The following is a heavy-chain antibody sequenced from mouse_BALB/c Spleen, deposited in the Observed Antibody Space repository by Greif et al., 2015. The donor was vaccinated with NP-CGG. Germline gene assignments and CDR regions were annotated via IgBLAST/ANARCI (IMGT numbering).Heavy chain of an antibody. V-gene: IGHV1-7*01. Sequence: VQLQESGAELAKPGASVKMSCKASGYTFTSYWMHWVKQRPGQGLEWIGYINPSTGYTEYNQKFKDKATLTADKSSSTAYMQLSSLTSEDSAVYYCARRDYYGSSYDYWGQGTTLTVSS. D-gene: IGHD1-1*01. CDR3: ARRDYYGSSYDY. CDR1: GYTFTSYW. CDR2: INPSTGYT. J-gene: IGHJ2*01.